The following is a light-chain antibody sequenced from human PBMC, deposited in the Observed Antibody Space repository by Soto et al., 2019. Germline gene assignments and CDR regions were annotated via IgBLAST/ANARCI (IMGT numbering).Light chain of an antibody. CDR3: QQYGSSPPTYT. Sequence: EIVLTQSPGTLSLSPGERATLSCRASQSVSSSYLAWSQQKPGQAPRLLIYGASSRATGIPARFSGSGSGTDFHLAISRLEPEDLAVCYGQQYGSSPPTYTFGQGTKLEIK. CDR2: GAS. V-gene: IGKV3-20*01. J-gene: IGKJ2*01. CDR1: QSVSSSY.